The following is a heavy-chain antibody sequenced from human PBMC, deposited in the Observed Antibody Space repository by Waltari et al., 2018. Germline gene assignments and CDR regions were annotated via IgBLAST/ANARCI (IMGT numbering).Heavy chain of an antibody. Sequence: QVQLQQWGAGLLKPSETLSLTCVIHSGSFSGFHWSWLRQPPGQGLEWIGEILPSGGTNYHPSLKCRVTMSVDTFTNQFSLKVVSVDAADTAVYYCARGGDCGGDCVLGYWGQGTLVTVSS. CDR1: SGSFSGFH. D-gene: IGHD2-21*02. CDR2: ILPSGGT. CDR3: ARGGDCGGDCVLGY. V-gene: IGHV4-34*01. J-gene: IGHJ4*02.